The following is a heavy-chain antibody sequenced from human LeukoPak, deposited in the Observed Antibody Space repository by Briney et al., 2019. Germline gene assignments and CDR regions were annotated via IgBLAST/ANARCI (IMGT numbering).Heavy chain of an antibody. CDR2: INPNSGGT. CDR3: ARADMVRGVGLFFDRNWFDP. Sequence: ASVKVSCKASGYTFTGYYMHWVRQAPGQGLEWMGWINPNSGGTNYAQKFQGRVTMTRDTSIRTAYMELSRLRSDDTAVYYCARADMVRGVGLFFDRNWFDPWGQGTLVTVSS. D-gene: IGHD3-10*01. CDR1: GYTFTGYY. J-gene: IGHJ5*02. V-gene: IGHV1-2*02.